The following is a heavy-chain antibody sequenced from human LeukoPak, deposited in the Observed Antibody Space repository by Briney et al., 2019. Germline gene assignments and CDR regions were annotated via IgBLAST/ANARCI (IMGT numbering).Heavy chain of an antibody. D-gene: IGHD3-10*01. Sequence: GGSLRLSCVVSGFTLRDYYMHWVRQAPGKGLVWVSHINNDGSITDYADSVKGRFTISRDNAKNTLYLQMNSPRAEDTAVYYCGRGGVPYACDIWGQGTMVTVSS. J-gene: IGHJ3*02. CDR3: GRGGVPYACDI. CDR2: INNDGSIT. V-gene: IGHV3-74*01. CDR1: GFTLRDYY.